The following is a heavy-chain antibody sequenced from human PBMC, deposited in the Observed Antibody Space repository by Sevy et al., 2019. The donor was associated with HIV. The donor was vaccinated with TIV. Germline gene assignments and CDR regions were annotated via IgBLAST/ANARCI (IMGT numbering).Heavy chain of an antibody. D-gene: IGHD2-15*01. J-gene: IGHJ5*02. CDR1: GFTFSSYA. V-gene: IGHV3-30-3*01. CDR3: ASSCSGGSCYSAWFDP. CDR2: ISYDGSNK. Sequence: GGSLRLSCAASGFTFSSYAMHWVRQAPGKGLEWVAVISYDGSNKYHADSVKGRFTISRDNSKNTLYLQMNSLRAEDTAVYYCASSCSGGSCYSAWFDPWGQGTLVTVSS.